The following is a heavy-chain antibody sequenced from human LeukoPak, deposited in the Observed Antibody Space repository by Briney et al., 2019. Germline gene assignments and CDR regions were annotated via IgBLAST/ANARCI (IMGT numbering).Heavy chain of an antibody. CDR2: IGGSDDTT. CDR1: GFSLRTYA. CDR3: AKGLVVNDNYFDN. J-gene: IGHJ4*02. Sequence: GGSLRLSCAASGFSLRTYAMNWVRQVPGKGLEWVSSIGGSDDTTYYADSVEGRFTISSDFSTNTVSLQMTSLRAEDTAVYFCAKGLVVNDNYFDNWGQGTLVTVSS. D-gene: IGHD2-2*01. V-gene: IGHV3-23*01.